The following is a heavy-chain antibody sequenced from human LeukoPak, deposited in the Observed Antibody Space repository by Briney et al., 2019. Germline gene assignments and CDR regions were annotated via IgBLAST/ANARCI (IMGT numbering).Heavy chain of an antibody. D-gene: IGHD5-12*01. CDR2: IFSSGST. V-gene: IGHV4-59*11. CDR3: ARAVSGSDYWFDP. Sequence: SETLSLTCNVSGGFMTGHYWTWIRQTPGEGLEWIGCIFSSGSTNYNPSLKSRVTISVDTSKKRFSLNLRSLTAADTAVYYCARAVSGSDYWFDPWGQGTQVTVSS. J-gene: IGHJ5*02. CDR1: GGFMTGHY.